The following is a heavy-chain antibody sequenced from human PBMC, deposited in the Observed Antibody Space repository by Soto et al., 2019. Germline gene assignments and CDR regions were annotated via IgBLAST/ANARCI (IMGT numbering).Heavy chain of an antibody. CDR1: GDSISTYY. CDR2: IYYTGST. Sequence: TSETLSLTCTVSGDSISTYYWSWVRQPPGKGPEWIGYIYYTGSTNYNSSLKSRVTISVDTSKNQFSLKLSSVTAADTAVYYCARGRYDVLTGYYPWSYHYYMDVWGKGTTVTVSS. CDR3: ARGRYDVLTGYYPWSYHYYMDV. D-gene: IGHD3-9*01. J-gene: IGHJ6*03. V-gene: IGHV4-59*01.